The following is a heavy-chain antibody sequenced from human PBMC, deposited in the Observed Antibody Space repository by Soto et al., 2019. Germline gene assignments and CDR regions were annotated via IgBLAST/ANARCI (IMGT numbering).Heavy chain of an antibody. Sequence: PSETLSLTCTVSGGSISSYYWSWIRQPPGKGLEWIGYIYYSGSTNYNPSLKSRVTISVDTSKNQFSLKLSSVTAADTAVYYCARGGYSYGSPYYYGMDVWVQGTTVTVSS. CDR3: ARGGYSYGSPYYYGMDV. V-gene: IGHV4-59*01. D-gene: IGHD5-18*01. CDR1: GGSISSYY. CDR2: IYYSGST. J-gene: IGHJ6*02.